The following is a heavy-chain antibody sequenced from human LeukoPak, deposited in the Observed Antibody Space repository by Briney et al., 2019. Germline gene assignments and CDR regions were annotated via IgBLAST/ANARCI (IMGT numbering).Heavy chain of an antibody. CDR1: GFTFSSYE. Sequence: GALRLSCAASGFTFSSYEMNWVRQAPGKGLEWVSYISSSGSTIYYADSVKGRFTISRDNAKNSLYLQMNSLRAEDTAVYYCAELGITMIGGAWGKGTTVTISS. J-gene: IGHJ6*04. CDR3: AELGITMIGGA. CDR2: ISSSGSTI. V-gene: IGHV3-48*03. D-gene: IGHD3-10*02.